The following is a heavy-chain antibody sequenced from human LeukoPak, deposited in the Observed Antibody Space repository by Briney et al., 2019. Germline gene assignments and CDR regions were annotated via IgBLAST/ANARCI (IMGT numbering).Heavy chain of an antibody. J-gene: IGHJ4*02. Sequence: GGSLRLSCAASGFTFSSYAMRWVRQAPGKGLEYVSAISSNGGSTYYANSVKGRFTISRDNSKNTLYLQMGSLRAEDMAVYYCARGRGYFDYWGQGTLVTVSS. CDR3: ARGRGYFDY. V-gene: IGHV3-64*01. CDR1: GFTFSSYA. CDR2: ISSNGGST.